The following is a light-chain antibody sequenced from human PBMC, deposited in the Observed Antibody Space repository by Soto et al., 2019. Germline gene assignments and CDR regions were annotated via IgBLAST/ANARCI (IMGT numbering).Light chain of an antibody. CDR2: AAS. Sequence: DIQITQPPSSLSASVGDRVTITCRARQSTSSYLNWYQQKPGKAPKLLIYAASSLQSGVPSRFSGSGSGTDFTLAISRLQPEDFATYYCQQSYSTPWTFGQGTKVEIK. V-gene: IGKV1-39*01. CDR3: QQSYSTPWT. CDR1: QSTSSY. J-gene: IGKJ1*01.